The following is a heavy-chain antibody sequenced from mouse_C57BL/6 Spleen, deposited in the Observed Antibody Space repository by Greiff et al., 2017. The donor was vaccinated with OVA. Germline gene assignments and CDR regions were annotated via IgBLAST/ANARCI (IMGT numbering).Heavy chain of an antibody. CDR3: ARRAYSNYFDY. V-gene: IGHV1-52*01. Sequence: VQLKQPGAELVRPGSSVKLSCKASGYTFTSYWMHWVKQRPIQGLEWIGNIDPSDSETHYNQKFKDKATLTVDKSSSTAYMQLSSLTSEDSAVYYCARRAYSNYFDYWGQGTTLTVSS. CDR1: GYTFTSYW. CDR2: IDPSDSET. J-gene: IGHJ2*01. D-gene: IGHD2-5*01.